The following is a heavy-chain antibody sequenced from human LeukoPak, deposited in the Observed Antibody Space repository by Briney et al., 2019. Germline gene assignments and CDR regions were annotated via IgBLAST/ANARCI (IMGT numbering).Heavy chain of an antibody. V-gene: IGHV3-11*04. CDR2: ISSSGSTI. CDR1: GFTFSDYY. D-gene: IGHD1-26*01. J-gene: IGHJ4*02. CDR3: ARDSGGPLPGPYPDY. Sequence: GGSLRLSCAASGFTFSDYYMSWIRQAPGKGLEWVSYISSSGSTIYYADSVKGRFTISRDNSKNTLYLQMNSLRAEDTAVYYCARDSGGPLPGPYPDYWGQGTLVTVSS.